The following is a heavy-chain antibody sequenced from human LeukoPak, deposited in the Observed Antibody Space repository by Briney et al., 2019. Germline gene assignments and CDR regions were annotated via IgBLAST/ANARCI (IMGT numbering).Heavy chain of an antibody. CDR2: IYSGGNT. J-gene: IGHJ6*03. V-gene: IGHV3-53*01. CDR3: ARAIPHYFYYMDV. Sequence: PGGSLRLSCAASGFTVSSSYMSWVRQAPGKGLEWVSFIYSGGNTYYADSVKGRFTISRDNSKNTVYLQMSSLRAEDTAVYYCARAIPHYFYYMDVWGKGTTVTVSS. CDR1: GFTVSSSY.